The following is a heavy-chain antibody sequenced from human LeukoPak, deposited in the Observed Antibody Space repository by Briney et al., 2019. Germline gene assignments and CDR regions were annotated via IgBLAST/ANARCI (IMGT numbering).Heavy chain of an antibody. CDR2: IYYSGST. D-gene: IGHD6-13*01. Sequence: SETLSLTCTVSGGSISSYYWSWIRQPPGKGLKWIGYIYYSGSTNYNPSLKSRVTISVDTSKNQFSLKLSSVTAADTAMYYCARGGIAAAGTYWFDPWGQGTLVTVSS. CDR1: GGSISSYY. V-gene: IGHV4-59*01. CDR3: ARGGIAAAGTYWFDP. J-gene: IGHJ5*02.